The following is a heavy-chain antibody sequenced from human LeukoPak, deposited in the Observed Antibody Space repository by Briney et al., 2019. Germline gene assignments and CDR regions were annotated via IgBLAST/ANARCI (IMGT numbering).Heavy chain of an antibody. J-gene: IGHJ6*03. D-gene: IGHD5-12*01. V-gene: IGHV1-2*02. Sequence: AASVKVSCKASGYTFSGFYIHWVRQAPGQGLEWMGWINPNSGVTNYAQKLQGRVTIIRDTSIDTAYMQLSRLRSDDTAVYYCAKDRYGDYEAPFHYYMDAWGRGTTVTVSS. CDR2: INPNSGVT. CDR3: AKDRYGDYEAPFHYYMDA. CDR1: GYTFSGFY.